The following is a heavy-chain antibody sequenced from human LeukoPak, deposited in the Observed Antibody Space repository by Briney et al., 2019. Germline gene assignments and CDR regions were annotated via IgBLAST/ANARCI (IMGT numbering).Heavy chain of an antibody. CDR2: ISYDGSDK. Sequence: GGSLRLSCAASGFTFSNYGMHWVRQAPGKGLEWVTLISYDGSDKYYADSVRGRFTISRDNSKNTLYLQMNSLRAEDTALYYCAEDLSSGSSIYGMDVWGQGTTVTVSS. J-gene: IGHJ6*02. V-gene: IGHV3-30*18. D-gene: IGHD3-10*02. CDR1: GFTFSNYG. CDR3: AEDLSSGSSIYGMDV.